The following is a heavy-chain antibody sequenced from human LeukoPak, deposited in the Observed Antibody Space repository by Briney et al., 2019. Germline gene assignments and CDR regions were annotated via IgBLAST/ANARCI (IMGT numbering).Heavy chain of an antibody. CDR1: GYTFTGYY. Sequence: ASVKVSCKASGYTFTGYYMHWVRQASGQGLEWMGWINPNSGGTNYAQKFQGWVTMTRDTSISTAYMELSRLRSDDTAVYYCAREYSSSSYYYYGMDVWGQGTTVTVSS. D-gene: IGHD6-6*01. CDR2: INPNSGGT. V-gene: IGHV1-2*04. CDR3: AREYSSSSYYYYGMDV. J-gene: IGHJ6*02.